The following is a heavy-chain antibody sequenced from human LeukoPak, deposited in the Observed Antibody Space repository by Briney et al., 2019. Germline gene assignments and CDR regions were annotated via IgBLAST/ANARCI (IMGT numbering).Heavy chain of an antibody. V-gene: IGHV4-34*01. CDR3: ARVDSGSYYIDY. D-gene: IGHD1-26*01. Sequence: SETLSLTCAVYGGSFSGYYWSWICQPPGKGLEWIGEINHSGSTNYNPSLKSRVTISVDTSKNQFSLKLSSVTAADTAVYYCARVDSGSYYIDYWGQGTLVTVSS. J-gene: IGHJ4*02. CDR2: INHSGST. CDR1: GGSFSGYY.